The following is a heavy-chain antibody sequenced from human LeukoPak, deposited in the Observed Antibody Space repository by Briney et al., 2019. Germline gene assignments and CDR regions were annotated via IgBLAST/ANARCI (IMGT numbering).Heavy chain of an antibody. Sequence: SETLSLTCTVAGGSISSYYWSWIRQPPGKGLELIGYIYYSGSTNYNPSLKSRVTISVDTSKNQFSLKLSSVTAADTAVYYCAGNDYGGNRIDYWGQGTLVTVCS. D-gene: IGHD4-23*01. CDR3: AGNDYGGNRIDY. CDR2: IYYSGST. J-gene: IGHJ4*02. CDR1: GGSISSYY. V-gene: IGHV4-59*08.